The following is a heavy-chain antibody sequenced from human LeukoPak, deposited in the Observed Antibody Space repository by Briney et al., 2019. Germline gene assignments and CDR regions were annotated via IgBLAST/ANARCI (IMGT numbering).Heavy chain of an antibody. J-gene: IGHJ4*02. V-gene: IGHV3-23*01. CDR2: LGKSGST. CDR3: AKRDSAGLHYFDY. D-gene: IGHD5-18*01. Sequence: GGSLRLSCAASGFTFNYYAMSWVRQAPGKGLEWVSTLGKSGSTYYADSVKGRFTISRDNSKGTLYLQMNSLRAEDTAVYYCAKRDSAGLHYFDYWGQGTLVTVSS. CDR1: GFTFNYYA.